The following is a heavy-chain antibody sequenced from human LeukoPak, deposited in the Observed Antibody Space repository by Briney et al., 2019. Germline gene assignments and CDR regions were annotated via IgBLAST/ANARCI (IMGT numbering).Heavy chain of an antibody. J-gene: IGHJ6*03. Sequence: PGGSLRLSCAASEFSVGSNYMTWVRQAPGKGLEWVSLIYSGGSTYYADSVKGRFTISRDNSKNTLYLQMNSLRPEDTAVYYCAKEGYYYLDVWGKGTTVTISS. CDR3: AKEGYYYLDV. CDR1: EFSVGSNY. V-gene: IGHV3-66*01. CDR2: IYSGGST.